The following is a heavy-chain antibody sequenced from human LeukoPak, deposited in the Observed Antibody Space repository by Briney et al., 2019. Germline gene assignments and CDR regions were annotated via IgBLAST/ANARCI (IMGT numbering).Heavy chain of an antibody. J-gene: IGHJ3*02. D-gene: IGHD2-21*02. CDR2: IYYSGST. CDR1: GGSISSSSYY. Sequence: SETLSLTCTVSGGSISSSSYYWGWIRQPPGKGLEWIGSIYYSGSTYYNPSLKSRVTISVDTSKNQFSLKLSSVTAADTAVYYCARPQNCGGDCYLAAFDIWGQGTMVTVSS. CDR3: ARPQNCGGDCYLAAFDI. V-gene: IGHV4-39*01.